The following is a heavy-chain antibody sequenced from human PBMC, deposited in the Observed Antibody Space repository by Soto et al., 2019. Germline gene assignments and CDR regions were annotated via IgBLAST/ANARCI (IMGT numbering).Heavy chain of an antibody. CDR3: ARGRDGDD. J-gene: IGHJ4*02. Sequence: QVHLVQSGAQVKKPGASVKVSCKASGYTFTSYGITWVRQAPGQGLEWMGWISAHNGNTDYAQKLQGRVIVSRDTSPSTAYMELRSLISDDTAVYYCARGRDGDDWGQGALVTFSS. V-gene: IGHV1-18*01. CDR2: ISAHNGNT. CDR1: GYTFTSYG.